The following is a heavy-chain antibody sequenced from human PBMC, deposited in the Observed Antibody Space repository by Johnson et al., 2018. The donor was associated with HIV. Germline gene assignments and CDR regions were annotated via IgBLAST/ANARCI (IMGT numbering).Heavy chain of an antibody. Sequence: QVQLVESGGGVVQPGRSLRLSCAASDFTFSNNAIHWVRQAPGKGLEWVAVISYDGTNTYYADSVRGRFTISRYNSRNTVSLQMIILRPKDTAMYYCASGVTARAPLLIWGQGTMVTVSS. CDR1: DFTFSNNA. CDR3: ASGVTARAPLLI. V-gene: IGHV3-30*14. J-gene: IGHJ3*02. D-gene: IGHD6-6*01. CDR2: ISYDGTNT.